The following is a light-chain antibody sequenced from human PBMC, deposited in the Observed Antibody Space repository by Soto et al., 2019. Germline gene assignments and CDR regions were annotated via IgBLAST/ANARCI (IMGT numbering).Light chain of an antibody. Sequence: QSALTQPASVSGSPGQSITISCTGTSSDVGNYNLVSWYQQHPGKAPKLMIFEVTKRPSGVSYRFSGSKSGNTASLTISGLQAEDEADYYCCSYAGSGTWVFGGGTKLTVL. CDR1: SSDVGNYNL. J-gene: IGLJ3*02. CDR2: EVT. V-gene: IGLV2-23*02. CDR3: CSYAGSGTWV.